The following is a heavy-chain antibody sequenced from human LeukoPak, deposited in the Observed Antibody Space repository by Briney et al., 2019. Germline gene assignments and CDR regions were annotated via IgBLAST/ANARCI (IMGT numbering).Heavy chain of an antibody. J-gene: IGHJ3*02. Sequence: GESLKISCKGSGYSFTGYWIGWVRQMPGKGLEWMGIIYPGDSDTRYSPSFQGQVTISADKSISTAYLQWSSLKASDTAMYYCAVAETRVSRLDDAFDIWGQGTMVTVSS. CDR2: IYPGDSDT. CDR3: AVAETRVSRLDDAFDI. CDR1: GYSFTGYW. D-gene: IGHD1-1*01. V-gene: IGHV5-51*01.